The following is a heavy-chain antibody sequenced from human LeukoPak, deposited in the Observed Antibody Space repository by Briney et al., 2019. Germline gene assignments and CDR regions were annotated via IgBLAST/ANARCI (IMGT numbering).Heavy chain of an antibody. CDR3: ARGFVEI. D-gene: IGHD3-16*01. CDR1: GGSISSSSYY. V-gene: IGHV4-61*02. J-gene: IGHJ3*02. Sequence: SETLSLTCTVSGGSISSSSYYWGWIRQPAGKGLEWIGRIYTSGSTNYNPSLKSRVTMSVDTSKNQFSLKLSSVTAADTAVYYCARGFVEIWGQGTMVTVSS. CDR2: IYTSGST.